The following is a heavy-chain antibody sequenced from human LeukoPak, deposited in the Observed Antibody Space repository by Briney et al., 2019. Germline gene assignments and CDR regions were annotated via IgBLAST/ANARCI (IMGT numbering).Heavy chain of an antibody. D-gene: IGHD3-22*01. CDR1: GFTFSSYG. CDR3: AKDLYYYDSSGALDY. J-gene: IGHJ4*02. Sequence: GGSLRLSCAASGFTFSSYGMHWVRQAPGKGLEWVSAISGSGGSTYYADSVKGRFTISRDNSKNTLYLQMNSLRAEDTAVYYCAKDLYYYDSSGALDYWGQGTLVTVSS. V-gene: IGHV3-23*01. CDR2: ISGSGGST.